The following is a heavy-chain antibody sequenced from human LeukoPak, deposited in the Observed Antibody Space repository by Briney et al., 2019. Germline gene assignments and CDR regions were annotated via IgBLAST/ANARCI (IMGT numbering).Heavy chain of an antibody. Sequence: GASVKVSCKASGYTFTSYYMHWVRQAPGQGLEWMGIINPSGGSTSYAQKFQGRVTMTRDTSTSTVYMELSSLRSEDTAVYYCARGHCTRTSCYNPEFDYWGQGTLVTVSS. J-gene: IGHJ4*02. V-gene: IGHV1-46*01. D-gene: IGHD2-2*02. CDR3: ARGHCTRTSCYNPEFDY. CDR2: INPSGGST. CDR1: GYTFTSYY.